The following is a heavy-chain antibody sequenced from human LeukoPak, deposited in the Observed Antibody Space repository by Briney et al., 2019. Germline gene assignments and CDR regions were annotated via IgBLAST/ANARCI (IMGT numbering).Heavy chain of an antibody. D-gene: IGHD2-15*01. CDR1: GFTFSSYA. Sequence: GGSLRLSCAASGFTFSSYAMSWVRQAPGQGLEWLSAISGSGSSTYYADSVKGRFTISRDNSKNTLYLQMNSLRAEDTAVYYCAKSGRRGYCSGGSRCSGNYFDYWGQGTLVTVSS. CDR3: AKSGRRGYCSGGSRCSGNYFDY. CDR2: ISGSGSST. J-gene: IGHJ4*02. V-gene: IGHV3-23*01.